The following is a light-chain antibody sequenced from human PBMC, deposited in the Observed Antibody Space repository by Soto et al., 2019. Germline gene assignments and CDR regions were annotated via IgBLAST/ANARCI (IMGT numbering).Light chain of an antibody. Sequence: QSALTQPPSAYGSPGQSVTISCTGTRSDVGDYNYVSWYQQHPGKAPKLLIYEVTNRPSGVPDRFSGSKSANTASLTVSGLQAEDEADYYCSSYAGSDNFEVFGGGTKLTVL. CDR2: EVT. J-gene: IGLJ2*01. CDR1: RSDVGDYNY. CDR3: SSYAGSDNFEV. V-gene: IGLV2-8*01.